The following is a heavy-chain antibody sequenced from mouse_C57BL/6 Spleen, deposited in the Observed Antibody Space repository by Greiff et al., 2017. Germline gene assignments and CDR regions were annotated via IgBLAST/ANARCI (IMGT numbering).Heavy chain of an antibody. V-gene: IGHV1-7*01. J-gene: IGHJ3*01. Sequence: QVHVKQSGAELAKPGASVKLSCKASGYTFTSYWLHWVKQRPGQGLEWLGYIHPSSGYTKYNKKFKDKATLTADKSSSTADMQLYSLTYGDSAVGCGLERGARCAYWGQGTLVTVSA. CDR3: LERGARCAY. CDR2: IHPSSGYT. CDR1: GYTFTSYW. D-gene: IGHD2-2*01.